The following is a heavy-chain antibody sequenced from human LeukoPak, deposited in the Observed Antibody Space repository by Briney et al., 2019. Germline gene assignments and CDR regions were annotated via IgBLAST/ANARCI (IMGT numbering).Heavy chain of an antibody. V-gene: IGHV3-30*02. CDR3: AKEYTPSSPLGELDS. CDR2: IRHDETNS. J-gene: IGHJ4*02. Sequence: GGSLRLSCAVSGFNLNSYAMHWVRKAPGKGLEWVAVIRHDETNSFYADSVQGRLTISRDTSKKLLYLQMNSLRVEDTAVYYCAKEYTPSSPLGELDSWGQGTLVTVSS. CDR1: GFNLNSYA. D-gene: IGHD6-6*01.